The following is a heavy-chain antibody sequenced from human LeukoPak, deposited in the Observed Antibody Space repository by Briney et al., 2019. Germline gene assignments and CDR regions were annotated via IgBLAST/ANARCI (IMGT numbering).Heavy chain of an antibody. CDR2: IYYSGST. CDR1: GGSITSSSYY. J-gene: IGHJ3*02. CDR3: ARARSSWPPRNYDAFDI. V-gene: IGHV4-39*07. Sequence: PSETLSLTCTVSGGSITSSSYYWGWIRQPPGNGLEWIGSIYYSGSTYYNPSLKSRVTISVDTSKNQFSLKLSSVTAADTAVYYCARARSSWPPRNYDAFDIWGQGTLVTVSS. D-gene: IGHD6-13*01.